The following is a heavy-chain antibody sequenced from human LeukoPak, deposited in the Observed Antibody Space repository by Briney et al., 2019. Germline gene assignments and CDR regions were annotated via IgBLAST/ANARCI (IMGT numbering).Heavy chain of an antibody. CDR3: TRASIVGAKRAFDY. J-gene: IGHJ4*02. CDR1: GFTFGDYA. D-gene: IGHD1-26*01. V-gene: IGHV3-49*03. Sequence: GGSLRLSCTASGFTFGDYAMSWFRQAPGKGLEWVGFIRSKAYGGTTEYAASVKGRFTISRDDSKSIAYLQMNSLKTEDTAVYYRTRASIVGAKRAFDYWGQGTLVTVSS. CDR2: IRSKAYGGTT.